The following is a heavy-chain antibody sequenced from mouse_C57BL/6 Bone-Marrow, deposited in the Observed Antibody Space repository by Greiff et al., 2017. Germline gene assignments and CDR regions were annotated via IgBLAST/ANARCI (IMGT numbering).Heavy chain of an antibody. CDR1: GYTFTGYW. Sequence: LVEPGASVKLSCKATGYTFTGYWIEWVKQRPGHGLEWIGEILPGSGSTNYNEKFKGKATFTADTSSNTAYMQLSSLTTEDSAIYYCARYGYYGSHWYFDVWGTGTTVTVSS. J-gene: IGHJ1*03. D-gene: IGHD1-1*01. V-gene: IGHV1-9*01. CDR2: ILPGSGST. CDR3: ARYGYYGSHWYFDV.